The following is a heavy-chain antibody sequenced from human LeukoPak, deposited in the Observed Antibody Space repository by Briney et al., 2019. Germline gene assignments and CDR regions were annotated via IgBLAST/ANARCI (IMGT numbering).Heavy chain of an antibody. CDR2: INPSGGST. CDR1: GYTFTSYY. CDR3: ARDKGGIAAAGTLTNFDY. J-gene: IGHJ4*02. Sequence: ASVKVSCKASGYTFTSYYMHWVRQAPGQGLEWMGIINPSGGSTSYAQKFQGRVTMTRDMSTSTVYMELSSLRSEDTAVYYCARDKGGIAAAGTLTNFDYWGQGTLVTVSS. V-gene: IGHV1-46*01. D-gene: IGHD6-13*01.